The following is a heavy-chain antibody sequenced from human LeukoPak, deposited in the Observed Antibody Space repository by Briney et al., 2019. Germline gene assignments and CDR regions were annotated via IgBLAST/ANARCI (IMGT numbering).Heavy chain of an antibody. J-gene: IGHJ6*02. CDR2: IYSGGST. CDR3: AREPNCSGGSCYSNVYYYGMDV. Sequence: GGSLRLSCAASGFTISSNYMSWVRQAPGKGLEWVSVIYSGGSTYYTDSVKGRFTISRDNSKNTLYLQMNRLRAEDTAVYYCAREPNCSGGSCYSNVYYYGMDVWGQGTTVTVSS. CDR1: GFTISSNY. V-gene: IGHV3-66*01. D-gene: IGHD2-15*01.